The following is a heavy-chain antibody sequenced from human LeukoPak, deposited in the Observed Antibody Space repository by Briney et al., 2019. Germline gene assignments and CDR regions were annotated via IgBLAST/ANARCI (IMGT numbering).Heavy chain of an antibody. V-gene: IGHV1-69*13. CDR3: ARDWRQQRDL. CDR1: GGTFSSYG. J-gene: IGHJ4*02. D-gene: IGHD6-13*01. Sequence: SVKVSCKASGGTFSSYGINWVRQAPGQGLEWMGGIISIFGTTNYAQKFQGRVTITADESTSTAYMELSSLRSDDTAVYYCARDWRQQRDLWGQGTLVTVSS. CDR2: IISIFGTT.